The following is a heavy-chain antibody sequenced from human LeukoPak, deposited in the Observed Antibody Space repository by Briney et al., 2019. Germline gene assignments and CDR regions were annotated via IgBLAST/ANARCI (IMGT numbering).Heavy chain of an antibody. Sequence: SETLSLTCTVSGGSISSYYWSWIRQPAGKGLEWIGRIYTSGSTNYNPSLKSRVTISVDTSKNQFSLKLSSVTAADTAVYYCARGANSVEMATMAYYYYYYMDVWGKGTTVTISS. CDR1: GGSISSYY. D-gene: IGHD5-24*01. J-gene: IGHJ6*03. CDR3: ARGANSVEMATMAYYYYYYMDV. CDR2: IYTSGST. V-gene: IGHV4-4*07.